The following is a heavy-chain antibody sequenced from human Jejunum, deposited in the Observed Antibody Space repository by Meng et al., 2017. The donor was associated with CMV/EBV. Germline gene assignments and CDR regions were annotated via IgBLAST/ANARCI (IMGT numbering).Heavy chain of an antibody. V-gene: IGHV3-9*01. J-gene: IGHJ4*02. CDR3: TKGLGAYLHRVFDD. CDR2: IRWNSGAV. D-gene: IGHD3-10*01. CDR1: GFTFDAYA. Sequence: SGFTFDAYAMHWVRQAPGKGLEWVSSIRWNSGAVGYADSVKGRFTMSRDNAQNSLYLQMNRLRHDDTALYYCTKGLGAYLHRVFDDWGQGTLVTVSS.